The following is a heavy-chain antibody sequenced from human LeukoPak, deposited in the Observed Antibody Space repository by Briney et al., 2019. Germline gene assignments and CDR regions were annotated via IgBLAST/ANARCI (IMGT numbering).Heavy chain of an antibody. CDR1: GGSISSRSYY. J-gene: IGHJ4*02. CDR2: ISYSGST. Sequence: SETLSLTCTVSGGSISSRSYYWGWIRQPPGKGLEWIGSISYSGSTYYNPSLKSRGTISADTSKNQFSLKLSSVTAADAAVYYCARRCSSTSYYFDYWGQGTLVTVSS. CDR3: ARRCSSTSYYFDY. D-gene: IGHD2-2*01. V-gene: IGHV4-39*01.